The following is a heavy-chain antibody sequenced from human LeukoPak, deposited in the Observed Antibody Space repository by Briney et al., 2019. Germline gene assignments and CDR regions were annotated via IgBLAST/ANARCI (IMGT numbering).Heavy chain of an antibody. D-gene: IGHD3-22*01. CDR3: ARDPYYYDSSGYTRWSDP. Sequence: SETLSLTCTVSGGSMSSSSYYWGWIRQPPGKGLEWIGSIYYSGSTYYNPSLKSRVTISVDTSKNQFSLKLSSVTAADTAVYYCARDPYYYDSSGYTRWSDPWGQGTLVTVSS. J-gene: IGHJ5*02. CDR1: GGSMSSSSYY. V-gene: IGHV4-39*07. CDR2: IYYSGST.